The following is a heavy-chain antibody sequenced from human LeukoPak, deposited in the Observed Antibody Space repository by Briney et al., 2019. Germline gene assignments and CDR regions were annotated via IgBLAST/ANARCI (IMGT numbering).Heavy chain of an antibody. CDR1: GGSISSYY. CDR2: IYYSGST. CDR3: ARHPTHCSGGSCLDY. J-gene: IGHJ4*02. D-gene: IGHD2-15*01. Sequence: KASETLSLTCTVSGGSISSYYWSWIRQPPGKGLEWIGYIYYSGSTNYNPSLKSRVTISVDTSNNQFSLKLSSVTAADTAVYYCARHPTHCSGGSCLDYWGQGTLVTVSS. V-gene: IGHV4-59*08.